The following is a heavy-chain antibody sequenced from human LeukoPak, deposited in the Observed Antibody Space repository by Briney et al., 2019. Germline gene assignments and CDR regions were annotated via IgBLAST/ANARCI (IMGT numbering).Heavy chain of an antibody. D-gene: IGHD3-10*01. Sequence: PSETLSLTCTVSGGSFNFYFWHWIRQPAGKGLEWIGEIDNRGSTSYTPSLRGRVIVSVDTSRNDVSLKLTSVTAADTAVYYCARDSDSGFQWGQGTLVTVSS. CDR2: IDNRGST. CDR3: ARDSDSGFQ. V-gene: IGHV4-34*01. CDR1: GGSFNFYF. J-gene: IGHJ1*01.